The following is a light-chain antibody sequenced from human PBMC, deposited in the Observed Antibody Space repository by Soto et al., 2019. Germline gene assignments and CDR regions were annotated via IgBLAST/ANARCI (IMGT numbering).Light chain of an antibody. CDR1: RSNIGAGHD. CDR3: HSYDSSLTAVV. CDR2: GNN. J-gene: IGLJ2*01. Sequence: QSVLTQPPSVSGAPGQGVAISCTGSRSNIGAGHDVQWYQQLPGTAPKLLIYGNNNRPSGVPDRFSGSKSGASASLAITGLQAEYEADYYCHSYDSSLTAVVFGGGTKLTVL. V-gene: IGLV1-40*01.